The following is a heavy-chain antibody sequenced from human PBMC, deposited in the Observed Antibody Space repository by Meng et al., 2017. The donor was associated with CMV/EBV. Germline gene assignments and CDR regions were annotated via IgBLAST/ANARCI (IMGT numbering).Heavy chain of an antibody. Sequence: QVPLQQWGAGLLKPSETLSLTCAVYGGSFCGYYWSWIRQPPGKGLEWIGEINHSGSTNYNPSLKSRVTISVDTSKNQFSLKLSSVTAADTAVYYCARGGNWFDPWGQGTLVTVSS. CDR3: ARGGNWFDP. CDR2: INHSGST. V-gene: IGHV4-34*01. CDR1: GGSFCGYY. J-gene: IGHJ5*02.